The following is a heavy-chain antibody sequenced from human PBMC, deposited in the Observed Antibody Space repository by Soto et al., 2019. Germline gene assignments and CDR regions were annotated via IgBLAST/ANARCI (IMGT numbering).Heavy chain of an antibody. CDR1: GFTFSSYA. CDR3: XXXXXXXXXXWFDP. V-gene: IGHV3-23*01. Sequence: EVQLLESGGGLVQPGGSLRLSCAASGFTFSSYAMSWVRQAPGKGLEWVAAISGSGGSTYYADSVKGRFTISRDNSKXXXXXXXXXXXXXXXXXXXXXXXXXXXXXXWFDPWGQGTLVTVSS. CDR2: ISGSGGST. J-gene: IGHJ5*02.